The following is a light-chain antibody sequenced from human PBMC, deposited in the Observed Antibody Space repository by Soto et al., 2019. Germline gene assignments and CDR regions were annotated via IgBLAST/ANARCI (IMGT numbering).Light chain of an antibody. V-gene: IGKV1-39*01. CDR1: QSISSY. J-gene: IGKJ4*01. CDR3: PQSYSTLHLT. CDR2: AAS. Sequence: DIQMTQSPSSLSASVGDRVTITCRASQSISSYLNWYQQKPGKAPKLLIYAASSLQSGVPSRFTGSGSGTDFTLASSSLQPEDVATYYCPQSYSTLHLTFGGGTKVEIK.